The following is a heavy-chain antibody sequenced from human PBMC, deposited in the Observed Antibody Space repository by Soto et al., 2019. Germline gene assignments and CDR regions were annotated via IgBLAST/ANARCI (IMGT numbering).Heavy chain of an antibody. Sequence: SETLSLTCTVSGGSISGYYWSWIRQHPGKGLEWIGYIYNSKSTYYNPSLKSRVTISLDTSKNQFSLKLTSVTAADTAVYYCARSVFPWGQGTLVTVSS. CDR2: IYNSKST. V-gene: IGHV4-59*06. CDR1: GGSISGYY. CDR3: ARSVFP. J-gene: IGHJ5*02.